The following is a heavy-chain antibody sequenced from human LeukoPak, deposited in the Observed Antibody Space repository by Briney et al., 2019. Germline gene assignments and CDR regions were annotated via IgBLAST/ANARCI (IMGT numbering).Heavy chain of an antibody. Sequence: SETLSLTCAVYGGSFSGYYWSWIRQPPGKGLEWIGEINHSCSTNYNPALKSRVTISVDTSKNQFSLKLSSVTAADTAVYYCARDRRDGYNRSWFDPWGQGTLVTVSS. CDR2: INHSCST. V-gene: IGHV4-34*01. J-gene: IGHJ5*02. CDR3: ARDRRDGYNRSWFDP. D-gene: IGHD5-24*01. CDR1: GGSFSGYY.